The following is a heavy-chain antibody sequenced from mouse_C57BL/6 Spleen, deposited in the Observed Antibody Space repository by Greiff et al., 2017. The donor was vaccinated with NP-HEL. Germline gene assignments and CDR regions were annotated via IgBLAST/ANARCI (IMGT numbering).Heavy chain of an antibody. Sequence: EVKVVESGGGLVKPGGSLKLSCAASGFTFSSYTMSWVRQTPEKRLEWVATISGGGGNPYYPDSVKGRFTFSRDNAKNTLYLQMRILRSEDTALYYCARQEKSSGSYFDYWGQGTTLTVSS. CDR1: GFTFSSYT. J-gene: IGHJ2*01. V-gene: IGHV5-9*01. CDR2: ISGGGGNP. D-gene: IGHD3-2*02. CDR3: ARQEKSSGSYFDY.